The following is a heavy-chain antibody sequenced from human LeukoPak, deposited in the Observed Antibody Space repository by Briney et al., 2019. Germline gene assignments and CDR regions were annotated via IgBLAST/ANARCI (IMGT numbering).Heavy chain of an antibody. CDR2: IKQDGSEK. D-gene: IGHD3-10*01. CDR3: ARVTRSSGSRYPNWFDP. CDR1: GFTFSSYW. Sequence: GGSLRLSCAASGFTFSSYWMSWVRQAPGKGLEWVANIKQDGSEKYYVDSVKGRFTISRDNAKNSLYLQMNSLRAEDTAVYYCARVTRSSGSRYPNWFDPWGQGTLVTVSS. J-gene: IGHJ5*02. V-gene: IGHV3-7*01.